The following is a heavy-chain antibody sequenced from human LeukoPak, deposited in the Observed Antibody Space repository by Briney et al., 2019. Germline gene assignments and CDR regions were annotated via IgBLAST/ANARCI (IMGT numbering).Heavy chain of an antibody. CDR2: ISSSSTYI. CDR1: GFTFSSYS. D-gene: IGHD6-13*01. Sequence: GGSLRLSCAASGFTFSSYSMNWVRQAPGKGLEWVSSISSSSTYIYYADSVKGRFTISRDNAKNSLYLQMNSLRAEDTAVYYCAKSSSWYPSCFDYWGQGTLVTVSS. J-gene: IGHJ4*02. V-gene: IGHV3-21*01. CDR3: AKSSSWYPSCFDY.